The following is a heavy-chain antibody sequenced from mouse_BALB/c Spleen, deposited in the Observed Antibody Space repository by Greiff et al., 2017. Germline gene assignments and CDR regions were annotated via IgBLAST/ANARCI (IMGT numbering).Heavy chain of an antibody. CDR3: ARRGTTATGFAY. Sequence: EVKVEESGGGLVQPGGSLKLSCAASGFTFSSYTMSWVRQTPEKRLEWVAYISNGGGSTYYPDTVKGRFTISRDNAKNTLYLQMSSLKSEDTAMYYCARRGTTATGFAYWGQGTLVTVSA. J-gene: IGHJ3*01. V-gene: IGHV5-12-2*01. D-gene: IGHD1-2*01. CDR2: ISNGGGST. CDR1: GFTFSSYT.